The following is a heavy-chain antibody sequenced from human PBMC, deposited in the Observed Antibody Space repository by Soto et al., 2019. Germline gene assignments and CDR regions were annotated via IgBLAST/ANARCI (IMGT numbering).Heavy chain of an antibody. CDR3: ARDPSGNPAASSHYYDSSGYPLDY. V-gene: IGHV1-18*01. Sequence: QVQLVQSGAEVKKPGASVKVSCKASGYTFTSYGISWVRQAPGQGLEWMGWISAYNGNTNYAQKLQGRVTMTTDTSTSTAYMELRSLRSDDTAVYYCARDPSGNPAASSHYYDSSGYPLDYWGQGTLVTVSS. CDR2: ISAYNGNT. CDR1: GYTFTSYG. D-gene: IGHD3-22*01. J-gene: IGHJ4*02.